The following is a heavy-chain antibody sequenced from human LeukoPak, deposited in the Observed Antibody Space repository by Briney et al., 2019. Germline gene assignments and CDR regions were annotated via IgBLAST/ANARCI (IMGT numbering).Heavy chain of an antibody. CDR2: IWFDGSNK. V-gene: IGHV3-33*01. Sequence: GGSLRLSCAASGFTFSNDAMHWVRQAPGKGLEWVALIWFDGSNKHYADSVKGRFTISRDNSEDTLYLQMNSLRAEDTAVYYCVRDPSGSGFAFDSWGQGALVTVSS. CDR3: VRDPSGSGFAFDS. D-gene: IGHD1-1*01. J-gene: IGHJ4*02. CDR1: GFTFSNDA.